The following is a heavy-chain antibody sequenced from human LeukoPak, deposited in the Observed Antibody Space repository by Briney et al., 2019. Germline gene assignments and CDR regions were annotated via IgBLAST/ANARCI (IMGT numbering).Heavy chain of an antibody. V-gene: IGHV1-2*02. Sequence: ASVKVSCXASGYTFTGYYMHWVRQAPGQGLEWMGWINPNSGGTNYAQKFQGRVTMTRDTSISTAYMELSRLRSDDTAVYYCARDDSIVVTPDYWGQGTLVTVSS. D-gene: IGHD3-22*01. CDR1: GYTFTGYY. CDR3: ARDDSIVVTPDY. CDR2: INPNSGGT. J-gene: IGHJ4*02.